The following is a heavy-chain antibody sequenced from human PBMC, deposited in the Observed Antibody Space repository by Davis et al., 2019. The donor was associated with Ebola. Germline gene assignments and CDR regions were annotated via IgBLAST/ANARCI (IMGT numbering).Heavy chain of an antibody. Sequence: GGSLRLSCKGSGYNFNNYWIGWVRQMPGKGLEWMGIIYPGDSDTRYNPSFQGQVTISADKSINTAYLQWSSLKASDSAIYYCARRGHCSGYSCPWGWFGPWGQGTLVTASS. CDR3: ARRGHCSGYSCPWGWFGP. V-gene: IGHV5-51*01. J-gene: IGHJ5*02. CDR2: IYPGDSDT. D-gene: IGHD2-15*01. CDR1: GYNFNNYW.